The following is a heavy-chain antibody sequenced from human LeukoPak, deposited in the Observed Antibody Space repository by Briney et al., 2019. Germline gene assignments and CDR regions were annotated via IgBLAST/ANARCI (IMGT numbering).Heavy chain of an antibody. CDR1: GFAVNSRY. Sequence: PGGSLRLSCAASGFAVNSRYMTWVRQGPGKGLEWLSIMYNSGSTEYADSVKGRFTISRDSSRNILYLQMTSLRGDDTAVYYCARGERGSYYGSGNEYFDFWGQGTLVTVSS. CDR2: MYNSGST. V-gene: IGHV3-53*01. CDR3: ARGERGSYYGSGNEYFDF. J-gene: IGHJ4*02. D-gene: IGHD3-10*01.